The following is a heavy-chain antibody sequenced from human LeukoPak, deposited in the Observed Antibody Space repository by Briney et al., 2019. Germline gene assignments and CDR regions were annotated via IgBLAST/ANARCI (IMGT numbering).Heavy chain of an antibody. V-gene: IGHV1-18*01. CDR1: GYTFTSYG. J-gene: IGHJ6*02. CDR2: ISAYNGNT. Sequence: ASVKVSCKASGYTFTSYGISWVRQAPGQGLEWMGWISAYNGNTNYAQKLQGRVTMTRDTSTSTVYMELSSLRSEDTAVYYCARDQGSSSWYYYYGMDVWGQGTTATVSS. CDR3: ARDQGSSSWYYYYGMDV. D-gene: IGHD6-13*01.